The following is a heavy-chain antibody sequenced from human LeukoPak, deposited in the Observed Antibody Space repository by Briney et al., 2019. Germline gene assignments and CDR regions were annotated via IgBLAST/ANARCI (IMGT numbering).Heavy chain of an antibody. D-gene: IGHD3-22*01. V-gene: IGHV4-30-2*01. J-gene: IGHJ4*02. CDR1: GGSISSGGYS. CDR2: IYHSGST. Sequence: PSETLSLTCAVSGGSISSGGYSWSWIRQPPGKGLEWIGYIYHSGSTYYNPSLKSRVTISVDRSKNQFSLKLSSVTAADTAVYYCAGLVGRYSSGLYYYYFDYWGQGTLVTVSS. CDR3: AGLVGRYSSGLYYYYFDY.